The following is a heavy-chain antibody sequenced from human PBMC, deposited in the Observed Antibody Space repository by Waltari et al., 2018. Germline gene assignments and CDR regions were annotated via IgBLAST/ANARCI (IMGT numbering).Heavy chain of an antibody. CDR2: SYYSGST. V-gene: IGHV4-39*07. Sequence: QLQLQESGPGLVKPSETLSLTCTVPGGSISSSSYYWGWIRQPPGKGLEWIGSSYYSGSTYYNPSLKSRVTISVDTSKNQFSLKLSSVTAADTAVYYCGILRYFDWLPYYYGMDVWGQGTTVTVSS. CDR3: GILRYFDWLPYYYGMDV. J-gene: IGHJ6*02. CDR1: GGSISSSSYY. D-gene: IGHD3-9*01.